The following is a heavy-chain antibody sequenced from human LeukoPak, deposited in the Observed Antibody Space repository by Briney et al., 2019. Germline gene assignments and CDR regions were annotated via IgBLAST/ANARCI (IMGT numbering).Heavy chain of an antibody. CDR3: ARITYYDFWSGYYTFDY. Sequence: SETLSLTCTVSGGSISSGSYYWSWIRQPAGKGLEWIGRIYTSGSTNYNPPLKSRVTISVDTSKNQFSLKLSSVTAADTAVYYCARITYYDFWSGYYTFDYWGQGTLVTVSS. V-gene: IGHV4-61*02. J-gene: IGHJ4*02. D-gene: IGHD3-3*01. CDR2: IYTSGST. CDR1: GGSISSGSYY.